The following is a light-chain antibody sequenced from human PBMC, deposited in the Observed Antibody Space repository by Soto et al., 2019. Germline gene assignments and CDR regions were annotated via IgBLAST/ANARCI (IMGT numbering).Light chain of an antibody. Sequence: QSALTQPASVSGSLGQSITISCTGTSSDVGGYDYVSWYQQHPGKAPKLIIYEVSDRPSGVSNRFSGSKSGNTASLTISGLQAEDEADYYCSSYTSTSARVFGGGTKVTVL. J-gene: IGLJ3*02. CDR2: EVS. V-gene: IGLV2-14*01. CDR1: SSDVGGYDY. CDR3: SSYTSTSARV.